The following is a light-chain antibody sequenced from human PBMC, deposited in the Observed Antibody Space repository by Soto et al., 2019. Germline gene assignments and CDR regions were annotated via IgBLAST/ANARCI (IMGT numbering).Light chain of an antibody. CDR2: DVS. CDR3: TSYRRGPLYV. Sequence: QSVLTQPPSVSDAPRQRVTISCSGSSSNIGNNAVNWYQQLPGKAPKLLLYDVSHRPSGVSNRFSGSKAGDTASLTISGLQLEDEADYYCTSYRRGPLYVFGSGTKLTVL. J-gene: IGLJ1*01. V-gene: IGLV1-36*01. CDR1: SSNIGNNA.